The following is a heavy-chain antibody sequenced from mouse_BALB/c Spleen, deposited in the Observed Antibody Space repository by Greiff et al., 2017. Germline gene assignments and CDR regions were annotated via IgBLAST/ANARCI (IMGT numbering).Heavy chain of an antibody. V-gene: IGHV1-4*02. CDR1: GYTFTSYT. D-gene: IGHD2-14*01. J-gene: IGHJ4*01. CDR2: INPSSGYT. Sequence: QVQLQQSAAELARPGASVKMSCKASGYTFTSYTMHWVKQRPGQGLEWIGYINPSSGYTEYNQKFKDKTTSTADKSSSTAYMQLSSLTSEDSAVYYCAKERVPYYRYAMDYWGQGTSVTVSS. CDR3: AKERVPYYRYAMDY.